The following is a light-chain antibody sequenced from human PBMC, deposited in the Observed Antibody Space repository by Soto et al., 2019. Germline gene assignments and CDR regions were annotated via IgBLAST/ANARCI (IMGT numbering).Light chain of an antibody. V-gene: IGKV1-5*01. CDR2: DAS. J-gene: IGKJ1*01. CDR1: QSISSW. CDR3: QQYNSYPWT. Sequence: DIQMTQPPSTLSASVGDRVTITCRASQSISSWLAWYQQKPGKAPKLLIYDASSLESGVPSRFSGSGSGTEFTLTISSLQPDDFATYYCQQYNSYPWTFGQGTKVDI.